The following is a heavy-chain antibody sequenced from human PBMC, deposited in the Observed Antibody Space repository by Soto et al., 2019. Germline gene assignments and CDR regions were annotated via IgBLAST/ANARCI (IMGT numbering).Heavy chain of an antibody. CDR1: GDSISSGTHY. CDR2: ISSSGNS. D-gene: IGHD2-8*01. CDR3: VGRLTSIHNCFDP. J-gene: IGHJ5*02. V-gene: IGHV4-31*03. Sequence: PSETLSLTCTVSGDSISSGTHYWNWIRQHPGKGLEWIGYISSSGNSYYSPSLKSRVFMSVDTSKNLFSLKLSSVTAADTAIYYCVGRLTSIHNCFDPWGQGTQVTVSS.